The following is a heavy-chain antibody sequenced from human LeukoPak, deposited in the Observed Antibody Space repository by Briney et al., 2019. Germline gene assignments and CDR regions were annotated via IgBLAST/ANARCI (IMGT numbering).Heavy chain of an antibody. J-gene: IGHJ4*02. CDR3: ARHICVTGGCPDNFDY. D-gene: IGHD2-8*02. CDR2: IYYSGTT. Sequence: SETLSLTCTVSDVSISSSSYFWAWIRQPPGKGLDYIGSIYYSGTTCYNPSLKSRVTISMDTSKNQFSLKLNSVTAADTAVYYCARHICVTGGCPDNFDYWGQGTLVTVSS. V-gene: IGHV4-39*01. CDR1: DVSISSSSYF.